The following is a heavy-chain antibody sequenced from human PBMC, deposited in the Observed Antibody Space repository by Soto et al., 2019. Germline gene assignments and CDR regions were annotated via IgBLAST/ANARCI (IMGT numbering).Heavy chain of an antibody. CDR1: GYTFTGSY. CDR2: INPNSGGT. J-gene: IGHJ3*02. Sequence: ASVKVSCKASGYTFTGSYMHWVRQAPGQGLEWMGWINPNSGGTNYAQKFQGWVTMTRDTSISTAYMELSRLRSDDTAVYYCARQVGAASQPNDAFDICGQGIMVTVSS. D-gene: IGHD2-15*01. CDR3: ARQVGAASQPNDAFDI. V-gene: IGHV1-2*04.